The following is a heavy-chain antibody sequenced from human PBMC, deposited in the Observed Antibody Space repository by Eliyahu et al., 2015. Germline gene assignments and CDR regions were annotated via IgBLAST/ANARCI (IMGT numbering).Heavy chain of an antibody. Sequence: EVQLLESGGGLVQPGGSLRLSCAXSGFTFSSYAMSWVRQAPGKGLEWVSAISGSGGSTYYADSVKGRFTISRDNSKNTLYLQMNSLRAEDTAVYYCAKIGGYYGSGSYMDYWGQGTLVTVSS. CDR2: ISGSGGST. CDR1: GFTFSSYA. D-gene: IGHD3-10*01. V-gene: IGHV3-23*01. CDR3: AKIGGYYGSGSYMDY. J-gene: IGHJ4*02.